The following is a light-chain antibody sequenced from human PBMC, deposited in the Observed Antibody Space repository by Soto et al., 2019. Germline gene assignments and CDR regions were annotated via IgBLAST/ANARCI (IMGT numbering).Light chain of an antibody. Sequence: EVVLTQSPGTLSLSPGERATLSCRASQSIINNYLAWYQQRPGQAPRLLIYGSSDRATGIPGRFSGSGSGTDVTLTISRLEAEDFAVYYCHQYGSSPPYTFGQGTKVEI. V-gene: IGKV3-20*01. CDR2: GSS. CDR1: QSIINNY. J-gene: IGKJ2*01. CDR3: HQYGSSPPYT.